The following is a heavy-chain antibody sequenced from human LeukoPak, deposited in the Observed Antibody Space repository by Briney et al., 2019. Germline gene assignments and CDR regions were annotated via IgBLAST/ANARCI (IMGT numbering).Heavy chain of an antibody. J-gene: IGHJ4*02. CDR1: GGSISSSSYY. D-gene: IGHD3-16*01. CDR2: IYYSGST. Sequence: SQTMSLTCTVSGGSISSSSYYWGWLRHPPGKGLEWSGSIYYSGSTYYNPSLKSRVTISVDTSKHQFSLKLSSVTAAASAVYYCATLSPLDYDYVSRSYIVMGGQPSLVTVSS. V-gene: IGHV4-39*01. CDR3: ATLSPLDYDYVSRSYIVM.